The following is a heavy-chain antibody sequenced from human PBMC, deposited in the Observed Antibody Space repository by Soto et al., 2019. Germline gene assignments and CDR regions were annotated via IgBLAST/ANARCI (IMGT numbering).Heavy chain of an antibody. CDR3: ARLWGYYNDY. D-gene: IGHD3-22*01. Sequence: SETLSLTCTVSGDSISSYYWSWIRQPPGKGLEWIGYIYYSGSTNYNPSLKSRVTISVDTSKNQFSLKLSSVTAADTAVYYCARLWGYYNDYWGQGTLVTVSS. V-gene: IGHV4-59*08. CDR1: GDSISSYY. J-gene: IGHJ4*02. CDR2: IYYSGST.